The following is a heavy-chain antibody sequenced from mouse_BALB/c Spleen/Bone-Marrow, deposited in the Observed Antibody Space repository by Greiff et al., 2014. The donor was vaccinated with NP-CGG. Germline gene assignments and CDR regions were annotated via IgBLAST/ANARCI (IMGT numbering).Heavy chain of an antibody. J-gene: IGHJ1*01. CDR3: ARSRDGYFDV. CDR2: IVPGSGST. Sequence: DLVKPGASVKLSCKASGYTFTSYWINWIKQRPGQGLEWIGRIVPGSGSTYYNEMFKGKATLTVDTSSSTAYIQLSSLSSEDSAVYFCARSRDGYFDVWGAGTTVTVSS. V-gene: IGHV1S41*01. CDR1: GYTFTSYW.